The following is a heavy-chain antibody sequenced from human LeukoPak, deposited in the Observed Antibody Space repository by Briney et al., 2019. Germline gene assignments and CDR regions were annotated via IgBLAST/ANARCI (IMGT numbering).Heavy chain of an antibody. CDR3: ARGPYSNYDGY. J-gene: IGHJ4*02. V-gene: IGHV4-30-4*08. D-gene: IGHD4-11*01. CDR1: GGSISSGHYY. CDR2: IYYSGST. Sequence: PSETLSLTCTVSGGSISSGHYYWSWIRQPPGKGLEWIGYIYYSGSTYYNPSLKSRVTISVDTSKNQFSLKLSSVTAADTAVYYCARGPYSNYDGYWGQGTLVTVSS.